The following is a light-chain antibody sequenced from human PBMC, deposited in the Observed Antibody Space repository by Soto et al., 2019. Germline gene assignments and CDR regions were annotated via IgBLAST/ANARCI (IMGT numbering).Light chain of an antibody. CDR1: QSVGTS. CDR2: DAS. Sequence: DIILTQSPATLSLSPGERATLSCRASQSVGTSLAWFQQRPGQAPRLLLSDASTRATGIPARFSGSGSGTDFTLAITCLQPEDVAVYYCQQRTNWPPRDTFGQGTKLELK. V-gene: IGKV3-11*01. J-gene: IGKJ2*01. CDR3: QQRTNWPPRDT.